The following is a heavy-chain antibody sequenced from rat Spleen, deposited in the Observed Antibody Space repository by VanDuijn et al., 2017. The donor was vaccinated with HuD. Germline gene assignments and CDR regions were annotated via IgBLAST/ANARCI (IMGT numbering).Heavy chain of an antibody. J-gene: IGHJ2*01. V-gene: IGHV5-29*01. Sequence: EVQLVESDGGLVQPGRSLKLSCAASGFTFSDYYMAWVRQAPTKGLEWVATISYGDSSGHSSTYYRDSVKGRFPISTDNAKSTLSLQMESLRSEDTATYYCARRHYGYTDYFDYWGQGVMVTVSS. CDR2: ISYGDSSGHSST. CDR1: GFTFSDYY. CDR3: ARRHYGYTDYFDY. D-gene: IGHD1-9*01.